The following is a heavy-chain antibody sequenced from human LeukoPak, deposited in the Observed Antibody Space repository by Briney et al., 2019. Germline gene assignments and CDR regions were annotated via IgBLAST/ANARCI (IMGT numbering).Heavy chain of an antibody. CDR2: IYTSGNT. Sequence: PSETLSLTCTVSGGSISSYYWTWIRQPAGKGLEWIGRIYTSGNTNYNPSLKSRVTMSVDTSKNQFSLKLTSVTAAGTAVYYCARGEKTFYYDTGNYSPQYYFDYWGQGTLVTVSS. V-gene: IGHV4-4*07. J-gene: IGHJ4*02. D-gene: IGHD3-22*01. CDR1: GGSISSYY. CDR3: ARGEKTFYYDTGNYSPQYYFDY.